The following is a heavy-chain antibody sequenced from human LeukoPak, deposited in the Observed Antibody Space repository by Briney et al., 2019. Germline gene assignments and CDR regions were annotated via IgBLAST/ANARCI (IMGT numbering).Heavy chain of an antibody. CDR3: ASKEVVGFDY. V-gene: IGHV4-39*01. CDR2: IYYSGST. CDR1: GGSISSSSYY. Sequence: SETLFLTCTVSGGSISSSSYYWAWIRQPPGKGVEWIGRIYYSGSTYYNPSLKSRVTISVDTSKNQFSLKLSSVTAADTAVYYCASKEVVGFDYWGQGTLVTVSS. D-gene: IGHD2-15*01. J-gene: IGHJ4*02.